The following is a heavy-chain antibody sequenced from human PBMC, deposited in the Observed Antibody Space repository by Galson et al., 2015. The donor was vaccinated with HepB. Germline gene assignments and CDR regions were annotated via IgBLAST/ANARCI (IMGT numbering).Heavy chain of an antibody. D-gene: IGHD6-19*01. CDR1: GGTFSSYA. CDR2: IIPIFGTA. Sequence: SVKVSCKASGGTFSSYAISWVRQAPGQGLEWMGGIIPIFGTANYAQKFQGRVTITADESTSTAYMELSSLRSEDTAVYYCARDLTRIAVAAGPFDYWGQGTLVTVSS. J-gene: IGHJ4*02. CDR3: ARDLTRIAVAAGPFDY. V-gene: IGHV1-69*13.